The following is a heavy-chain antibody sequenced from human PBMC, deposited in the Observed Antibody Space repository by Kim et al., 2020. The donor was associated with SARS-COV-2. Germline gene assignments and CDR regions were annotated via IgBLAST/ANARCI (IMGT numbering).Heavy chain of an antibody. CDR2: IWYDGSNK. Sequence: GGSLRLSCAASGFTFSSYGMHWVRQAPGKGLEWVAVIWYDGSNKYYADSVKGRFTISRDNSKNTLYLQMNSLRAEDTAVYYCARDYRSGYDLPRVAPDFDYWGQGTLVTVSS. V-gene: IGHV3-33*01. J-gene: IGHJ4*02. D-gene: IGHD5-12*01. CDR3: ARDYRSGYDLPRVAPDFDY. CDR1: GFTFSSYG.